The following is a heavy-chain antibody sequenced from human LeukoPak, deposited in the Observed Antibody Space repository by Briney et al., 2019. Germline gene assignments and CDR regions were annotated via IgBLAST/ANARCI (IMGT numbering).Heavy chain of an antibody. Sequence: SVKVSCKASGGTFSSYAISWVRQAPGQGLEWMGRIIPILGIANYAQKFQGRVTITADKSTSTAYMELSSLRSEDTAVHYCARGGSYYDILTGALWFDPWGQGTLVTVSS. CDR3: ARGGSYYDILTGALWFDP. CDR2: IIPILGIA. D-gene: IGHD3-9*01. V-gene: IGHV1-69*04. J-gene: IGHJ5*02. CDR1: GGTFSSYA.